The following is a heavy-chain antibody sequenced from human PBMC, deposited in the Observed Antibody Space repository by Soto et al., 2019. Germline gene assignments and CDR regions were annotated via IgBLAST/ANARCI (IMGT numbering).Heavy chain of an antibody. J-gene: IGHJ6*02. D-gene: IGHD3-10*01. CDR2: INSDGSST. CDR1: GFTFSSYW. V-gene: IGHV3-74*01. CDR3: ARDKTVRGVYYYYYGMDV. Sequence: GGSLRLSCAASGFTFSSYWMHWVRQAPGKGLVWVSRINSDGSSTSYADSVKGRFTISRDNAKNTLYLQMNSLRAEDTAVYYCARDKTVRGVYYYYYGMDVWGQGTTVTVSS.